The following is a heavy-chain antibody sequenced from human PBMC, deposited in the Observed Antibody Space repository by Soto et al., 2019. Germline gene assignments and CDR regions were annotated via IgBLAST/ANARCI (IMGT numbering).Heavy chain of an antibody. CDR1: AFTFSNYW. Sequence: EVQLVESGGDLVQPGGSLRLSCAASAFTFSNYWMHWVRQAPGKGLVWVSRINGDGSSTIYADSVKGRFTISRDNAKKTLYLQMNSLRAEDTAVYYCARDDYVLRFDPWGQGTLVTVSS. J-gene: IGHJ5*02. D-gene: IGHD3-10*02. CDR2: INGDGSST. CDR3: ARDDYVLRFDP. V-gene: IGHV3-74*01.